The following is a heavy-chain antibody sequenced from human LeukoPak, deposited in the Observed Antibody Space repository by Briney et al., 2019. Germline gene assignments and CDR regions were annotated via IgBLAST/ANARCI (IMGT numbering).Heavy chain of an antibody. D-gene: IGHD3-3*01. J-gene: IGHJ6*02. Sequence: GGSLRLSCAASGFTFSSYSMNWVRQAPGKGLEWVSSISSSSSYIYYADSVKGRFTISRDNAKNSLYLQMNSLRAEDTAVYYCARDSNYDFWSGPPGNYGMDVWGQGTTVTVSS. V-gene: IGHV3-21*01. CDR3: ARDSNYDFWSGPPGNYGMDV. CDR1: GFTFSSYS. CDR2: ISSSSSYI.